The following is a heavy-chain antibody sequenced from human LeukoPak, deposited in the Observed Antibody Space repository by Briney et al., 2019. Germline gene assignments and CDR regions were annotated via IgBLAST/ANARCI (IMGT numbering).Heavy chain of an antibody. Sequence: PSETLSLTCTVSGGSISSGGYYWSWIRQPAGKGLEWIGRIYTSGSTNYNPSLKSRVTISVDTSKNQFSLKLSSVTAADTAVYYCARTASSIAARNHWFDPWGQGTLVTVSS. CDR3: ARTASSIAARNHWFDP. CDR2: IYTSGST. D-gene: IGHD6-6*01. V-gene: IGHV4-61*02. CDR1: GGSISSGGYY. J-gene: IGHJ5*02.